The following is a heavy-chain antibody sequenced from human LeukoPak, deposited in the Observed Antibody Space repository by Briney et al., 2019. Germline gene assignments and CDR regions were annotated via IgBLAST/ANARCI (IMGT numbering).Heavy chain of an antibody. D-gene: IGHD3-10*01. Sequence: GRSLRLSCAASGFTFSSYAMHWVRQAPGKGLEWVAVISYDGSNKYYADSVKGRFTISRDNSKNTLYLQMNSLRAEDTAVYYCARDYYGSGSYYKPYYYYGMDVWGQGTTVTVSS. V-gene: IGHV3-30-3*01. CDR2: ISYDGSNK. CDR1: GFTFSSYA. J-gene: IGHJ6*02. CDR3: ARDYYGSGSYYKPYYYYGMDV.